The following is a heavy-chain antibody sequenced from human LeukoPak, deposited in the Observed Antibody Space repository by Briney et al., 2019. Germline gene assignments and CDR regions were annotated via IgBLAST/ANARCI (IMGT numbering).Heavy chain of an antibody. CDR1: RGSLSSGGYY. CDR3: ARGARGSYDFWSGHIEGVDY. D-gene: IGHD3-3*01. Sequence: SETLSLTCTVPRGSLSSGGYYWGWIRQPAGKGLEWIGRIYTSGGTNYNPSLKSRVTISVDTSKNQFSLKLSSVTAADTAVYYCARGARGSYDFWSGHIEGVDYWGQGTLVTVSS. J-gene: IGHJ4*02. CDR2: IYTSGGT. V-gene: IGHV4-61*02.